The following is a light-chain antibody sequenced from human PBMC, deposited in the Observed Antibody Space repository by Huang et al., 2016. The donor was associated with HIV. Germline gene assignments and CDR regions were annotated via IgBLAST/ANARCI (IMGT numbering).Light chain of an antibody. CDR3: QQLNGYPLT. J-gene: IGKJ4*01. V-gene: IGKV1-9*01. CDR2: AAS. Sequence: IQLTQSPSSLSASVGDRVTISCRASQGISSYLAWYQQKPGKAPKLLSYAASTLQSGVPSRVSGSGSGTDFTLTITSLQPEDFATYYCQQLNGYPLTFGGGTKVEIK. CDR1: QGISSY.